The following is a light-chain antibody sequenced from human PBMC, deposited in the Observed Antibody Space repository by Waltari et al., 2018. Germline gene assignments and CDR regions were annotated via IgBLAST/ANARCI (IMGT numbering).Light chain of an antibody. Sequence: QPALAQPASVSGSPGQSITISCSGTSSDVGAFDSVSWYQQHPGKVPKLIIYEVTNRPSGVSNRFSGSKSGNTASLTISGLQAEDDADYYCSSYTSTSAYVFGSGTKVTVI. V-gene: IGLV2-14*03. CDR2: EVT. CDR3: SSYTSTSAYV. CDR1: SSDVGAFDS. J-gene: IGLJ1*01.